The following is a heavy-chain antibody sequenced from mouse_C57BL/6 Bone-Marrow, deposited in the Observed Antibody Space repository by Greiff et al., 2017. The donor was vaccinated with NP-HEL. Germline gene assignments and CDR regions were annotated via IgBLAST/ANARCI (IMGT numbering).Heavy chain of an antibody. CDR1: GYTFTSYW. V-gene: IGHV1-69*01. D-gene: IGHD1-3*01. Sequence: QVQLKQPGPELVMPGASVKLSCKASGYTFTSYWMHWVKQRPGQGLEWIGEIDPSYSYTSYNQKFKGKSTLTVDKSSSTAYMQLSSLTSEDSAVDYCARKGNKENDELAYGGQGKLVTVTA. J-gene: IGHJ3*01. CDR2: IDPSYSYT. CDR3: ARKGNKENDELAY.